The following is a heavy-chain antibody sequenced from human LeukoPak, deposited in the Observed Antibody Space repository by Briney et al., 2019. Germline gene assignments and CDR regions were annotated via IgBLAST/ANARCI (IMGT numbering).Heavy chain of an antibody. D-gene: IGHD6-19*01. Sequence: GASVKVSCKASGYTFTSYYMHWVRQAPGQGLEWMGGIIPIFGTANYAQKFQGRVTITADESTSTAYMELSSLRSEDAAVYYCARGAVAGTTALDYYYYYGMDVWGQGTTVTVSS. CDR1: GYTFTSYY. CDR3: ARGAVAGTTALDYYYYYGMDV. J-gene: IGHJ6*02. V-gene: IGHV1-69*13. CDR2: IIPIFGTA.